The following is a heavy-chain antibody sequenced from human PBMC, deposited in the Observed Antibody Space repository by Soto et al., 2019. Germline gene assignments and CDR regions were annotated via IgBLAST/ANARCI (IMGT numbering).Heavy chain of an antibody. Sequence: QVQLVESGGGVVQPGRSLRLSCAASGFTFSSYGMHWVRQAPGKGLEWVAVISYDGSNKYYADSVKGRFTISRDNSKNTLYLQMNSLRAEDTAVYYCAKIAAAGHFDYWGQGTLVTVSS. CDR1: GFTFSSYG. D-gene: IGHD6-13*01. CDR3: AKIAAAGHFDY. CDR2: ISYDGSNK. J-gene: IGHJ4*02. V-gene: IGHV3-30*18.